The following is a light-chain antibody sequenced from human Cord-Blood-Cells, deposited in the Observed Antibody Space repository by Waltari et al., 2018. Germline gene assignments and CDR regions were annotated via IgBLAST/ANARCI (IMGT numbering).Light chain of an antibody. Sequence: MTQSPATLSVSPGERATLSCRASQSVSSNLAWYQQKPGQAPRLLIYGASTRATGIPARFSGSGSGTEFTLTISSLQSEDFAVYYCQQYNNWPPLTFGGGTKVEIK. J-gene: IGKJ4*01. CDR3: QQYNNWPPLT. CDR1: QSVSSN. V-gene: IGKV3-15*01. CDR2: GAS.